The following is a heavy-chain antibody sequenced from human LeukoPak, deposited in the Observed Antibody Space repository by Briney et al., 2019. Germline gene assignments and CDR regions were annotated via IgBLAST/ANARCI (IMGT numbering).Heavy chain of an antibody. V-gene: IGHV3-53*01. CDR3: ATTLHSGYYDLY. CDR1: GFTVSSNY. D-gene: IGHD3-22*01. CDR2: IYSGGST. J-gene: IGHJ4*02. Sequence: PGRSLRLSCAASGFTVSSNYMSWVRQAPGKGLEWVSVIYSGGSTYYAVSVKGRFTIFRDNSKNTLYLQMNSLRAEDTAVYYCATTLHSGYYDLYWGQGTLVTVSS.